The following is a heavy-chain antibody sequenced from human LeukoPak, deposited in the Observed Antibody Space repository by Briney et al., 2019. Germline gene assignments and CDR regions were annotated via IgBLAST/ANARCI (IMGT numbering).Heavy chain of an antibody. V-gene: IGHV3-23*01. Sequence: GGSLRLSCAASGFTFSSYGMHWVRQAPGKGLEWVSAISGSGGSTYYADSVKGRFTISRDNSKNTLYLQMNSLRAEDTAVYYCAKGHTWKYYYYYGMDVWGQGTTVTVSS. D-gene: IGHD1-1*01. J-gene: IGHJ6*02. CDR3: AKGHTWKYYYYYGMDV. CDR1: GFTFSSYG. CDR2: ISGSGGST.